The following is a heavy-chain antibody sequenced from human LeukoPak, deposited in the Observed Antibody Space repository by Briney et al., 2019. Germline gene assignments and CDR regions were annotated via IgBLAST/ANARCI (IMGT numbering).Heavy chain of an antibody. J-gene: IGHJ4*02. Sequence: GRSLRLSCAASGFTFSSYAMHWVRQAPGKGLEWVAVISYDGSNKYYADSVKGRFTISRDNSKNTLYLQMNSLRAEDTAVYYGARAGYCSSTSCYSYYFDYWGQGTLVTVSS. V-gene: IGHV3-30*04. CDR2: ISYDGSNK. CDR1: GFTFSSYA. D-gene: IGHD2-2*01. CDR3: ARAGYCSSTSCYSYYFDY.